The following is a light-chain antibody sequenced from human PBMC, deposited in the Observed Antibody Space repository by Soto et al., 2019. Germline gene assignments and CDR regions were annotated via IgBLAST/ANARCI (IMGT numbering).Light chain of an antibody. J-gene: IGKJ3*01. CDR2: VAS. Sequence: EIVLTQSPATLSLSPGERATLSCRASQSVSRYLAWYQQKPGQAPRLLIYVASNRATGIPARFSGSGSGTDFTLTISSLEPDDFAVYFCQQRATWPPGFTFGPGTKVDFK. V-gene: IGKV3-11*01. CDR3: QQRATWPPGFT. CDR1: QSVSRY.